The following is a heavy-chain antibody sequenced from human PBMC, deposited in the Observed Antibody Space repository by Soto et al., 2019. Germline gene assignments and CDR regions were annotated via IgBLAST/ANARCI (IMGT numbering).Heavy chain of an antibody. CDR3: ARGRTGDSSGYARTYFDY. V-gene: IGHV4-34*01. D-gene: IGHD3-22*01. CDR1: GGSFSGYY. CDR2: INHSGST. Sequence: NPSETLSLTCAVYGGSFSGYYWSWIRQPPGKGLEWIGEINHSGSTNYNPSLKSRVTISVDTSKNQFSLKLGSVTAADTAVYYCARGRTGDSSGYARTYFDYWGQGTLVTVSS. J-gene: IGHJ4*02.